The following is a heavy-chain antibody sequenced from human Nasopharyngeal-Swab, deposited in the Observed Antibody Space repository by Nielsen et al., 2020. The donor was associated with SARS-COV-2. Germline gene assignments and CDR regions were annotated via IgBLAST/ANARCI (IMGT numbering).Heavy chain of an antibody. J-gene: IGHJ4*02. V-gene: IGHV3-9*01. CDR3: AKGVKYDFWSGTWGD. CDR1: GFTFDDYA. CDR2: ISWNSGST. Sequence: SLKISCAASGFTFDDYAMHWVRQAPGKGLEWVSGISWNSGSTGYADSVKGRFTTSRDNAKNSLYLQMNSLRAEDTALYYCAKGVKYDFWSGTWGDWGQGTLVTVSS. D-gene: IGHD3-3*01.